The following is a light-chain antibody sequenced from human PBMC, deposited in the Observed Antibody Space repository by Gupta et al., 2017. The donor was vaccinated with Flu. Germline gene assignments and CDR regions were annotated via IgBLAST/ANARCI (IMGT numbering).Light chain of an antibody. CDR1: SSDSGGDC. J-gene: IGLJ2*01. Sequence: RVTIACAGTSSDSGGDCVGWYPQSAGAAPQFLIFKNNKRQSGVAARFSGTKSGGSAAVVIERLQAEDEGIYYCAQGDDSLDGPVFGGGTRLTVL. V-gene: IGLV1-44*01. CDR3: AQGDDSLDGPV. CDR2: KNN.